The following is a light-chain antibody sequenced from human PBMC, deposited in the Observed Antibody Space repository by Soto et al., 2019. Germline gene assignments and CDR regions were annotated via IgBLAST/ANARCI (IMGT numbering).Light chain of an antibody. Sequence: EIVMTQSPATLSVSPGERATLSCRASRSVSTSLAGYQHKPGQAPRLLLYSASTRATDIPARFSGSGSGTDFTLPLSSLQSEDFAVYYCQQYANWPPLTFGGGTKVEV. J-gene: IGKJ4*01. V-gene: IGKV3-15*01. CDR3: QQYANWPPLT. CDR1: RSVSTS. CDR2: SAS.